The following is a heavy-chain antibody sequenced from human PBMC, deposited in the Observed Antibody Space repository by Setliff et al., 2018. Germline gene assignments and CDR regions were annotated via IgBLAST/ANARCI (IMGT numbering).Heavy chain of an antibody. V-gene: IGHV1-2*02. D-gene: IGHD3-22*01. CDR2: INPNSGGT. CDR3: ARRDGRSGYLGFDL. J-gene: IGHJ4*01. Sequence: ASVKVSCKASGYTFTSYGISWVRQAPGQGLEWMGWINPNSGGTNYAQKFAGRVTMTRDTPISTVYMELSLLTSDDTAVYFCARRDGRSGYLGFDLWGHGSLVTVSS. CDR1: GYTFTSYG.